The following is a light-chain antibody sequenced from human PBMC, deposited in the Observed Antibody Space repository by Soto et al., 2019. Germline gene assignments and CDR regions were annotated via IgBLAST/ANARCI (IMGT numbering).Light chain of an antibody. CDR2: SNN. Sequence: QSVLTQPPSASGTPGQRVTISCSGSSSNIGSNYVYWYQQLPGTAPKLLIYSNNQRPSGVPDRFSGSKSGTSASLAISGLRSEDEADYYCAAWDDSLHVVFGGGTQLTV. CDR1: SSNIGSNY. CDR3: AAWDDSLHVV. V-gene: IGLV1-47*02. J-gene: IGLJ2*01.